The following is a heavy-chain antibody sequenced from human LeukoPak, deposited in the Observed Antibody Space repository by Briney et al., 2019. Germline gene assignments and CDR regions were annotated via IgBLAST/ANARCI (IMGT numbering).Heavy chain of an antibody. CDR1: GYTFTSYG. D-gene: IGHD6-25*01. Sequence: ASVKVSCKASGYTFTSYGISWVRQAPGQGLEWMGWISAYIGNTNYAQKLQGRVTMTTDTSTSTAYMELSSLRSDDTAVYYCARVGSSADRYYSDYWGQGTLVTVSS. J-gene: IGHJ4*02. CDR2: ISAYIGNT. V-gene: IGHV1-18*01. CDR3: ARVGSSADRYYSDY.